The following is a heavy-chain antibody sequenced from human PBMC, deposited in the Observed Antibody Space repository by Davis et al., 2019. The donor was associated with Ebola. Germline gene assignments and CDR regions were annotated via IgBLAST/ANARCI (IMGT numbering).Heavy chain of an antibody. CDR1: GGSISSSSYY. CDR2: IYYSGST. CDR3: ARRGYSYGPLGPFDY. D-gene: IGHD5-18*01. Sequence: MPSETLSLTCTVSGGSISSSSYYWGWIRQPPGKGLEWIGSIYYSGSTYYNPSLKSRVTISVDTSKNQFSLKLSSVTAADTAVYYCARRGYSYGPLGPFDYWGQGTLVTVSS. V-gene: IGHV4-39*01. J-gene: IGHJ4*02.